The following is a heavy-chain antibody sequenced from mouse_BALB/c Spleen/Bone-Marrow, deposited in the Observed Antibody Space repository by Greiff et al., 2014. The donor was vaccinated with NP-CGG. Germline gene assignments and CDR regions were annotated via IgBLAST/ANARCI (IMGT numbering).Heavy chain of an antibody. Sequence: EVQLQQSGPELVKPGASVKMSCKASGYTFTSYVMHWVKQKPGQGLEWVGYINSYNDGTTYNEKFKGKATLTSDKSSSTAYMELSSLTSEDSAVYYCARGNYYDYDYFDYWGQGTTLAVSS. CDR2: INSYNDGT. D-gene: IGHD2-4*01. CDR1: GYTFTSYV. CDR3: ARGNYYDYDYFDY. J-gene: IGHJ2*01. V-gene: IGHV1-14*01.